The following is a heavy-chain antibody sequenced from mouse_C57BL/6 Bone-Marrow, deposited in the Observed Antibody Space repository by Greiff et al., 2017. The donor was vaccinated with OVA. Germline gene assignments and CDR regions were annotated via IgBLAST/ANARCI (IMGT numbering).Heavy chain of an antibody. CDR3: VRRGTTVVEDWFAY. CDR1: GFSFNTYA. D-gene: IGHD1-1*01. J-gene: IGHJ3*01. Sequence: EVHLVESGGGLVQPKGSLKLSCAASGFSFNTYAMNWVRQAPGKGLEWVARIRSKSNNYATYYADSVKDRFTISRDDSESMLYLQMNNLKTEDTAMYYCVRRGTTVVEDWFAYWGQGTLVTVSA. V-gene: IGHV10-1*01. CDR2: IRSKSNNYAT.